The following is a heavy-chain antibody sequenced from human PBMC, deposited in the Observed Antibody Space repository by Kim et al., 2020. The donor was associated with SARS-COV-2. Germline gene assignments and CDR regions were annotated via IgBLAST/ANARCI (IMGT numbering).Heavy chain of an antibody. D-gene: IGHD3-9*01. J-gene: IGHJ6*02. CDR3: ARERDPLGYFDWLSPRNYYYGMDV. CDR1: GFTVSSNY. Sequence: GGSLRLSCAASGFTVSSNYMSWVRQAPGKGLEWVSVIYSGGSTYYADSVKGRFTISRDNSKNTLYLQMNSLRAEDTAVYYCARERDPLGYFDWLSPRNYYYGMDVWGQGTTVTVSS. V-gene: IGHV3-53*01. CDR2: IYSGGST.